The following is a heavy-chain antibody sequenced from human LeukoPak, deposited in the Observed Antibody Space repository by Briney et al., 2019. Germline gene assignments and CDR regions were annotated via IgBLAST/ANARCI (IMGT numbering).Heavy chain of an antibody. CDR1: GFTVSSSY. Sequence: GGSLRLSCAASGFTVSSSYMNWVRQAPGKGLEWVSVIYSGGYTYYTDSVKGRFTISRDIGKSTLFLQMNGLRAEDTAVYYCAKDRVPAAGSLNFYYMDVWGKGTTVTISS. CDR2: IYSGGYT. V-gene: IGHV3-66*02. J-gene: IGHJ6*03. D-gene: IGHD6-13*01. CDR3: AKDRVPAAGSLNFYYMDV.